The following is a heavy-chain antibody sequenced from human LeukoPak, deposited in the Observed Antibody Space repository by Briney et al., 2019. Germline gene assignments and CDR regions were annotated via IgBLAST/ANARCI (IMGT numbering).Heavy chain of an antibody. CDR2: ISYDGSNK. CDR3: AKVYGGNGNDAFDI. D-gene: IGHD4-23*01. CDR1: GFTFSSYG. J-gene: IGHJ3*02. V-gene: IGHV3-30*18. Sequence: GGSLRLSCAASGFTFSSYGMHWVRQAPGKGLEWVAVISYDGSNKYYADSVKGRFTISRDNSKNALYLQMNSLRAEDTAVYYCAKVYGGNGNDAFDIWGQGTMVTVSS.